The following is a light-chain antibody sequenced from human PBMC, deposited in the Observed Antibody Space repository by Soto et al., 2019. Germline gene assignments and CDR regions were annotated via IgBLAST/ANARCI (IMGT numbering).Light chain of an antibody. CDR2: DTS. CDR1: QSINYN. Sequence: EIVMTQSPATLSVSPGERATLSSRASQSINYNLAWYQHKPGQAPRLLIYDTSTRAAGIPARFSGSGSGTDFTLTISSMQSEDFAVYYCQQYNSWRSISFGQGTRLESK. CDR3: QQYNSWRSIS. J-gene: IGKJ5*01. V-gene: IGKV3-15*01.